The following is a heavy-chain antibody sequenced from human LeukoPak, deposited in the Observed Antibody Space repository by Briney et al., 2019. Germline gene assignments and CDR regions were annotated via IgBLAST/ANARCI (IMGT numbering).Heavy chain of an antibody. CDR2: IYSGGSA. J-gene: IGHJ4*02. Sequence: GGSLRLSCAASGFTVSSNYMSWVRQAPGKGLEWVSIIYSGGSAYYADSVKGRFTISRDNSKNTLYLQMNSLRAEDTAVYYCARDLPYDSSGYGFDNWGQGTLVTVSS. CDR1: GFTVSSNY. V-gene: IGHV3-53*01. CDR3: ARDLPYDSSGYGFDN. D-gene: IGHD3-22*01.